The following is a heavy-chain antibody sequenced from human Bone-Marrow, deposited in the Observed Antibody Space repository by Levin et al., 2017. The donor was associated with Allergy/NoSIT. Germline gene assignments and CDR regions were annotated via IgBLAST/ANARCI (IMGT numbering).Heavy chain of an antibody. CDR1: GLSISSGYF. CDR3: VKGLYRDGWCASMDV. V-gene: IGHV4-38-2*02. D-gene: IGHD5-24*01. CDR2: IYHTGST. J-gene: IGHJ6*02. Sequence: SETLSLTCSVSGLSISSGYFWGWVRPSPGKGPEWIGTIYHTGSTYENPSLESRVDISLDPSKNQVSPKLRSASASATVLYYCVKGLYRDGWCASMDVWGQGTTVAVSS.